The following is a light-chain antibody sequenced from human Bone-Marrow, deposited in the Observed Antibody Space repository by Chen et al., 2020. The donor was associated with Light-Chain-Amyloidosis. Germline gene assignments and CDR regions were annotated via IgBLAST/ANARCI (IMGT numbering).Light chain of an antibody. CDR3: QSADSSGTYEVI. J-gene: IGLJ2*01. V-gene: IGLV3-25*03. CDR2: RDT. CDR1: DLPTKY. Sequence: YELTQPPSVSVSAGQTARITCSGDDLPTKYAYWYQQKPGQAPVLVIHRDTERPSGISERFSGSSSGTTATLTISGVQAEDEADYHCQSADSSGTYEVIFGGGTKLTVL.